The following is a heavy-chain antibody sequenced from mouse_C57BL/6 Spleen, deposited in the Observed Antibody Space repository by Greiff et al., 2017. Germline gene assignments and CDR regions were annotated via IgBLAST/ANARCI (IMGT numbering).Heavy chain of an antibody. Sequence: VKLMESGAELARPGASVKLSCKASGYTFTSYGISWVKQRTGQGLEWIGEIYPRSGNTYYNEKFKGKATLTADKSSSTAYMELRSLTSEDSAVYFCARDYGSSYGFDVWGTGTTVTVSS. V-gene: IGHV1-81*01. CDR3: ARDYGSSYGFDV. CDR2: IYPRSGNT. J-gene: IGHJ1*03. CDR1: GYTFTSYG. D-gene: IGHD1-1*01.